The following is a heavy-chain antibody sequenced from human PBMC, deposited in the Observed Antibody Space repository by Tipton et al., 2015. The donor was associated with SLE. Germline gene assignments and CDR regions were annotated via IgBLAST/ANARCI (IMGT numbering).Heavy chain of an antibody. V-gene: IGHV3-23*01. D-gene: IGHD5-12*01. CDR1: GFTFSSYA. J-gene: IGHJ5*02. Sequence: SLRLSCAASGFTFSSYAMSWVRPAPGKGLEWVSAISGSGGSTYYADSVKGRFTISRDNSKNTLYLQMNSLKTEDTAVYYCTRDRYGGFNWFDPWGQGTLVTVSS. CDR3: TRDRYGGFNWFDP. CDR2: ISGSGGST.